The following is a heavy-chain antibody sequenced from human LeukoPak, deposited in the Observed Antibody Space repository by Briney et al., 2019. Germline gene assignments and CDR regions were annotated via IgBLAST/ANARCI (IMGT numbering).Heavy chain of an antibody. J-gene: IGHJ4*02. CDR3: ASDEYYDSSGYTP. D-gene: IGHD3-22*01. Sequence: GGSPRLSCAAPGFCFSSQCMAWGRPAPGKGVGWVSYISSSGSTIYYADSVKGRFTISRDNAKNSLYLQMNSLRGENTAVSYCASDEYYDSSGYTPWGQGTLVTVSS. CDR2: ISSSGSTI. CDR1: GFCFSSQC. V-gene: IGHV3-48*01.